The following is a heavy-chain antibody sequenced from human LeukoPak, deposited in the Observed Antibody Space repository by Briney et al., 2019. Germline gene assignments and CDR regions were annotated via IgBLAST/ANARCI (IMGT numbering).Heavy chain of an antibody. Sequence: SETLSLTCTVSGGSINSFYWSWIRQSPGKGLEWIGYISFSGSATYNPSLKSRVTISVDTSKNQFSLNLTSVTAADTAFYYCASAALGGWFAPWGQGTLVTVSS. J-gene: IGHJ5*02. CDR2: ISFSGSA. CDR1: GGSINSFY. V-gene: IGHV4-59*01. CDR3: ASAALGGWFAP.